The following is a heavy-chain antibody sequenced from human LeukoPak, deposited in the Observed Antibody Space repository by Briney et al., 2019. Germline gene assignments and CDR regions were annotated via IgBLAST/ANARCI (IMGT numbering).Heavy chain of an antibody. V-gene: IGHV5-51*01. D-gene: IGHD2-15*01. CDR1: GYSFTNYW. CDR3: SRHGSGGIVANWFDP. Sequence: GESLKISCKGSGYSFTNYWIGCVRHVPGKGLEWMGIIYPGDSDTRYSPSFQGQVTISADKSISTAYLQWSSLKASDTAIYYCSRHGSGGIVANWFDPWDQGTLVTVSS. J-gene: IGHJ5*02. CDR2: IYPGDSDT.